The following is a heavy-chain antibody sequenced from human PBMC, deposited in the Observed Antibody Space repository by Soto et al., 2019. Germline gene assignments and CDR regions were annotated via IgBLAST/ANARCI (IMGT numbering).Heavy chain of an antibody. J-gene: IGHJ6*03. Sequence: GASVKVSCKASGYTFTGYYMHWVRQAPGQGLEWMGWINPNSGGTNYAQKFQGWVTMTRDTSISTVYMELSRLRSDDTAVYYCARGIPTAMVTGNYYYYYMDVWGKGTTVTVSS. V-gene: IGHV1-2*04. CDR1: GYTFTGYY. CDR3: ARGIPTAMVTGNYYYYYMDV. CDR2: INPNSGGT. D-gene: IGHD5-18*01.